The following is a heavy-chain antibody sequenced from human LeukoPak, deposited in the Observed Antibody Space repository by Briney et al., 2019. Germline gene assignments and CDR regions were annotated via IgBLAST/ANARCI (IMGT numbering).Heavy chain of an antibody. CDR1: GYTFTSYG. Sequence: ASVKVSCKASGYTFTSYGISWVRQAPGQGLEWMGWISAYNGNTNYAQKLQGRVTMTTDTSTSTAYMELRSLRSDDTAVYYCARKTMVRGVIRNPDFDYWGQGTLVTVSS. D-gene: IGHD3-10*01. J-gene: IGHJ4*02. CDR3: ARKTMVRGVIRNPDFDY. CDR2: ISAYNGNT. V-gene: IGHV1-18*01.